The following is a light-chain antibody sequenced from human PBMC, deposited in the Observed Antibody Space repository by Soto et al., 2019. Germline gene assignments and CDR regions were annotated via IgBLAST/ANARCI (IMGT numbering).Light chain of an antibody. CDR3: QQRSNWPPWT. CDR1: QSVSSY. V-gene: IGKV3-11*01. CDR2: DAA. J-gene: IGKJ1*01. Sequence: EIVLTQSPATLSLSPGERATLSCRASQSVSSYLAWYQQKPGQAPRLLIYDAANKATGIPARFSDSGSGTDFALTISSLEPEDFAVYYCQQRSNWPPWTFGQGTKVEIK.